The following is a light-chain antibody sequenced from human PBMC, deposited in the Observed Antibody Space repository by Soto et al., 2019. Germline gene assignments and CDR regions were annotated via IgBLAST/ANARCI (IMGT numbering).Light chain of an antibody. V-gene: IGLV2-14*03. Sequence: QSALTQPASVSGSPGQSITISCTGTSSDVGSYNYVSWYQQHPGKAPKLMIYDVSNRPSGVSNRFSGSKSGNTASLTISRLQAEDEADHYCNSYTGSSTPYVFGTGTKVTVL. J-gene: IGLJ1*01. CDR1: SSDVGSYNY. CDR2: DVS. CDR3: NSYTGSSTPYV.